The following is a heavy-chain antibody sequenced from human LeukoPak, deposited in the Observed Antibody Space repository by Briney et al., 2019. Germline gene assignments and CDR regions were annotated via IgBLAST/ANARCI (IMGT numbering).Heavy chain of an antibody. V-gene: IGHV3-23*01. D-gene: IGHD3-22*01. CDR3: AKDRYYYSTGSAGSYTIEY. CDR2: VSGSGSNT. J-gene: IGHJ4*02. Sequence: PGGSLRLSCAASGFTFSGFAMSWVRQAPGKGLEWVSVVSGSGSNTYYADSVKGRFTVSRDNSKNTVYLQMNSLGAEDAALYYCAKDRYYYSTGSAGSYTIEYWGRGTLVTVSS. CDR1: GFTFSGFA.